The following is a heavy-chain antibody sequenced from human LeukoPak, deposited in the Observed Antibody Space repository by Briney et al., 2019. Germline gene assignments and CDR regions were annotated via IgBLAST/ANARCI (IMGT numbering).Heavy chain of an antibody. CDR2: ISGSGGNT. D-gene: IGHD2-15*01. CDR3: AKPGYCSGGSCRTYYYYYMDV. CDR1: GFTFSSYA. V-gene: IGHV3-23*01. J-gene: IGHJ6*03. Sequence: GGSLRLSCAASGFTFSSYAMSWVRQAPGEGLEWVSAISGSGGNTYYADSVKGRFTISRDNSKNTLYLQMNSLRAEDTAVYYCAKPGYCSGGSCRTYYYYYMDVWGKGTTVTVSS.